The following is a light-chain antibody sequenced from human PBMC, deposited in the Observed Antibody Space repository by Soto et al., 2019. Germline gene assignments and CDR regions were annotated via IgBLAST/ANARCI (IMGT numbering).Light chain of an antibody. Sequence: SVLTQPASVSGSPGQSITISCTGTSSDVGGYNYVSWYQQHPGKAPKLMICEVSNRPSGVSNRFSGSKSGNTASLTISGPQDEEEAAHYCSSYTSSSTLVFGTGTKVTVL. CDR3: SSYTSSSTLV. CDR2: EVS. V-gene: IGLV2-14*01. J-gene: IGLJ1*01. CDR1: SSDVGGYNY.